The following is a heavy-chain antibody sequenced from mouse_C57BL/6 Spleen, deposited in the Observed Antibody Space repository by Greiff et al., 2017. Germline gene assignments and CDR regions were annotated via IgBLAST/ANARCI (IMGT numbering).Heavy chain of an antibody. J-gene: IGHJ4*01. CDR1: GYTFTSYG. Sequence: QVQLQQSGAELARPGASVKLSCKASGYTFTSYGISWVKQRTGQGLEWIGEIYPRSGNTYYNEKFKGKATLTADKSSSTAYMELRSLTSEDSAVYFWARVSGDYDDDPTDMDYWGQGTSVTVSS. V-gene: IGHV1-81*01. CDR2: IYPRSGNT. CDR3: ARVSGDYDDDPTDMDY. D-gene: IGHD2-4*01.